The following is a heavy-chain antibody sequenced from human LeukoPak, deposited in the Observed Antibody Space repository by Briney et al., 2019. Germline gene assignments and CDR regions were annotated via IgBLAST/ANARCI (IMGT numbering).Heavy chain of an antibody. J-gene: IGHJ4*02. D-gene: IGHD3-10*01. V-gene: IGHV4-30-4*01. Sequence: SQTLSLTCTVSGGSISSGDYYWSWIRQPPGKGLEWIGYIYYSGSTYYNPSPKSRVTISVDTSKNQFSLKLSSVTAADTAVYYCARVLLWFGGHFDYWGQGTLVTVSS. CDR1: GGSISSGDYY. CDR2: IYYSGST. CDR3: ARVLLWFGGHFDY.